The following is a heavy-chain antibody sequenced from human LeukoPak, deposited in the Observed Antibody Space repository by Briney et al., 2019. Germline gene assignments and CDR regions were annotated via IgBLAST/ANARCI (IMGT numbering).Heavy chain of an antibody. J-gene: IGHJ6*03. D-gene: IGHD3-16*02. CDR2: IIPIFGTA. CDR3: ARSTAPGPTVNSYYYMDV. CDR1: GGTFISYA. Sequence: AVTVSFKASGGTFISYAISWVRQAPGQGLEGMGGIIPIFGTANYAQKFQGRVTITADESTSTAYMELSSLRSEDTAVYYCARSTAPGPTVNSYYYMDVWGKGTTVTVSS. V-gene: IGHV1-69*13.